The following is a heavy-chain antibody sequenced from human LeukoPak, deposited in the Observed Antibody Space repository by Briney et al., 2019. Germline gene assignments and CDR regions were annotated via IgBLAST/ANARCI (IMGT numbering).Heavy chain of an antibody. Sequence: GGSLRLSCAASGFTFSSYGMHWVRQAPGKGLEWVAVISYDGSNKYYADSVKGRFTISRDNSKNTLYLQMNSLRAEDTAVYYCAIGYYYDSSGYSGYYWGQGTLVTVSS. CDR2: ISYDGSNK. CDR3: AIGYYYDSSGYSGYY. J-gene: IGHJ4*02. CDR1: GFTFSSYG. D-gene: IGHD3-22*01. V-gene: IGHV3-30*03.